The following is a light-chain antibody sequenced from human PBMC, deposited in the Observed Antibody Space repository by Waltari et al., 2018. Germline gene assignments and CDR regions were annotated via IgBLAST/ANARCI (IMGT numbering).Light chain of an antibody. CDR1: QGISSY. CDR2: AAS. J-gene: IGKJ4*01. V-gene: IGKV1-8*01. CDR3: QQYYNYPLT. Sequence: ILMTQSPSSVSASTGDRVNITCRASQGISSYLAWFQQKPGKAPKLLIYAASSLQSGVPSRFSGSGSGTDFTLTISCLQSEDLATYFCQQYYNYPLTFGGGTKVEIK.